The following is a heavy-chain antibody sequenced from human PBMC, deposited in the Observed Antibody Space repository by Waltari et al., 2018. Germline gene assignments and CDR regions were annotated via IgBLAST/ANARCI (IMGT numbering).Heavy chain of an antibody. Sequence: ELVESGCGVVQTGESLRLYCAAAGLNFQIHNIHWLRRAPGRGLELVAFTRLDERDKQYADSVKGRFTISRDNSKYVLYLEMHSLRPDDTAVYYCAREGLRPGTEDYRGNGAYDFWGRGTKVTVSS. D-gene: IGHD4-4*01. J-gene: IGHJ3*01. CDR1: GLNFQIHN. CDR2: TRLDERDK. CDR3: AREGLRPGTEDYRGNGAYDF. V-gene: IGHV3-30*02.